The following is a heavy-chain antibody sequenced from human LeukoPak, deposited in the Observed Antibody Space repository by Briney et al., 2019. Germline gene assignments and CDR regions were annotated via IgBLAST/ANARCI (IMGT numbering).Heavy chain of an antibody. V-gene: IGHV4-59*01. CDR2: IYYSGST. CDR3: ARDQGNYYDSSGAPYYYYGMDV. D-gene: IGHD3-22*01. Sequence: SETLSLTCTVSGGSISSYYWSWIRQPPGEGLEWIGYIYYSGSTNYNPSLKSRVTISVDTSKNQFSLKLSSVTAADTAVYYCARDQGNYYDSSGAPYYYYGMDVWGQGTTVTVSS. J-gene: IGHJ6*02. CDR1: GGSISSYY.